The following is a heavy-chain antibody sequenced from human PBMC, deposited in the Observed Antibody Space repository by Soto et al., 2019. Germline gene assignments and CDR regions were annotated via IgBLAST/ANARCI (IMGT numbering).Heavy chain of an antibody. V-gene: IGHV3-23*01. J-gene: IGHJ4*02. Sequence: PGGSLRLSCAASGFTFSSYAMSWVRQAPGKGLEWVSAISGSGGSTYYADSVKGRFTISRDNSKNTLYLQMNSLRAEDTAVYCCAKGGGLERRTYFDYWGQGTLVTVSS. D-gene: IGHD1-1*01. CDR3: AKGGGLERRTYFDY. CDR1: GFTFSSYA. CDR2: ISGSGGST.